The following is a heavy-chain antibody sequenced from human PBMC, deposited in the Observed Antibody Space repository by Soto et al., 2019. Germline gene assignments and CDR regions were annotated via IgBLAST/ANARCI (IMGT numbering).Heavy chain of an antibody. D-gene: IGHD1-20*01. CDR2: IYYSGST. CDR1: DGSISSSTYY. J-gene: IGHJ4*02. V-gene: IGHV4-39*01. Sequence: KPSETLSLTCTVSDGSISSSTYYWGWVRRPPGRGLEWIGNIYYSGSTFYNPSLKSRVTVSIDTSKNQFSLSLGSLTAADTAVYYCARVLTGSRAFDYWGQRALVTVSS. CDR3: ARVLTGSRAFDY.